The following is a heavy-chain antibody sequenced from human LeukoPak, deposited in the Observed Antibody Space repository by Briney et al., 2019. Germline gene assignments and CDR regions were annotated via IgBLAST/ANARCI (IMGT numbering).Heavy chain of an antibody. CDR3: ARRPYCSGGSCSFDV. CDR2: INHSGST. V-gene: IGHV4-34*01. Sequence: SETLSLTCAVYGGSFSGYYWSWIRQPPGKWLEWIGEINHSGSTNYNPSLKSRVTISVDTSKNQFSLKLSSVTAADTAVYYCARRPYCSGGSCSFDVWGKGTTVTVSS. D-gene: IGHD2-15*01. CDR1: GGSFSGYY. J-gene: IGHJ6*04.